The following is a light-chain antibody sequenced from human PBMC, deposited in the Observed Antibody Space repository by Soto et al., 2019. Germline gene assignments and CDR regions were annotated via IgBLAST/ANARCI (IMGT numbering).Light chain of an antibody. CDR2: QDR. Sequence: SYELTQPPSVSVSPGQTASITCSGDKLGDKYACWYQQKPGQSPALVIYQDRKRPSGIPERFSGSNSGNTATLTISGTQAMDEADYYCQAWDSGTVVFGGGTKLTVL. CDR3: QAWDSGTVV. V-gene: IGLV3-1*01. CDR1: KLGDKY. J-gene: IGLJ2*01.